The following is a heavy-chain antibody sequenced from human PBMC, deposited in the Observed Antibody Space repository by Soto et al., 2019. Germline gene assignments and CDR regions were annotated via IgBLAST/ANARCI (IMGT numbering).Heavy chain of an antibody. CDR1: GFTFSSYG. J-gene: IGHJ6*02. Sequence: QVQLVESGGGVVQPGRSLRLSCAASGFTFSSYGMHWVRQAPGKGLEWVAVISYDGSNKYYADSVKGRFTISRDNSKNTLYLQMNSLRAEDTAVYYCAKSEITVTTGYYGMAVWGHGTTVTVSS. CDR3: AKSEITVTTGYYGMAV. CDR2: ISYDGSNK. V-gene: IGHV3-30*18. D-gene: IGHD4-17*01.